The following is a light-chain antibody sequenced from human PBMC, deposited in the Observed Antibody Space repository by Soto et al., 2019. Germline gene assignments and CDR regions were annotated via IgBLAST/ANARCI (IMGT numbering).Light chain of an antibody. CDR1: SSDVGGYNY. J-gene: IGLJ1*01. Sequence: QSALTQPASVSGSPVQSITISCTGTSSDVGGYNYVSWYQQHPGKAPKLMIYEVSNRPSGVSNRFSGSKSCNTASLTISGLHAEDEADYYCSSYTSSSTLAYVFGTGTKLTVL. CDR3: SSYTSSSTLAYV. CDR2: EVS. V-gene: IGLV2-14*01.